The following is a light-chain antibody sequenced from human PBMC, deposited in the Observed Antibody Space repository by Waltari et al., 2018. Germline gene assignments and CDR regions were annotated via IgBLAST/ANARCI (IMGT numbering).Light chain of an antibody. CDR2: LGS. J-gene: IGKJ1*01. CDR3: MQALHTPPA. Sequence: DTVMTKSPLSLTVTPGEPASISCRSSQSLLHSNGYNYLDWYLQKPVQPPQLLIYLGSARASGVPDRFSGSGSGTDFTLKISSVEAEDIGVYYCMQALHTPPAFGQGTRVEI. V-gene: IGKV2-28*01. CDR1: QSLLHSNGYNY.